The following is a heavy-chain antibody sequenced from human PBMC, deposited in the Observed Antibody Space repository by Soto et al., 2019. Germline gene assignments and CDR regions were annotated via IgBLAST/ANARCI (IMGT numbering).Heavy chain of an antibody. J-gene: IGHJ5*02. CDR2: MNPNTGNT. D-gene: IGHD3-16*01. CDR3: ARKRSGGARFDP. CDR1: GYTFTSYD. V-gene: IGHV1-8*01. Sequence: QVQLVQSGAEVKKPGASVKVSCKASGYTFTSYDINWVRQATGQGLEWMGWMNPNTGNTGYAQKFQGRVTMTRNTSINTAYMALSSLRSKDTAVYYCARKRSGGARFDPWCQGTLVTVSS.